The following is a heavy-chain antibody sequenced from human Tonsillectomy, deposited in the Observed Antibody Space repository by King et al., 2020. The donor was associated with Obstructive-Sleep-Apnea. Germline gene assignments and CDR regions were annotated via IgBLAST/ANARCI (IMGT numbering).Heavy chain of an antibody. Sequence: QLVQSGAEVKKPGESLKISCKISGYSFTNYWIGWVRQLPGKGLEWRGIIYPGDSDTRYSPSFQGQVTISADKSISTAYLQWTSLKASDTATYYCARQGGHGSGWNRKNAFDIWGQGTMVTVSS. CDR2: IYPGDSDT. CDR3: ARQGGHGSGWNRKNAFDI. CDR1: GYSFTNYW. V-gene: IGHV5-51*01. D-gene: IGHD6-19*01. J-gene: IGHJ3*02.